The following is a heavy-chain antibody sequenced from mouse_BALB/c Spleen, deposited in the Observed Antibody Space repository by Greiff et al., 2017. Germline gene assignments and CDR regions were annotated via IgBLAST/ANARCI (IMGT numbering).Heavy chain of an antibody. V-gene: IGHV5-17*02. J-gene: IGHJ2*01. CDR3: ARSVGHSLLRPLDY. Sequence: EVMLVESGGGLVQPGGSRKLSCAASGFTFSSFGMHWVRQAPEKGLEWVAYISSGSSTIYYADTVKGRFTISRDNPKNTLFLQMTSLRSEDTAMYYCARSVGHSLLRPLDYWGQGTTLTVSS. D-gene: IGHD1-2*01. CDR1: GFTFSSFG. CDR2: ISSGSSTI.